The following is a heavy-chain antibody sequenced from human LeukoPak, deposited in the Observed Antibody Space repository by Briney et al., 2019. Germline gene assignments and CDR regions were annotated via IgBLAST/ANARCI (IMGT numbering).Heavy chain of an antibody. Sequence: PSETLSLACSVSGDSIAATSYYWAWIRQPPGKGLEWIGSIYYSGNTNYDPSLQSRVTISVDTSKNQFSLKLSSVTAADTAVYYCASPPGIAAAGYFEYWGQGTLVTVSS. J-gene: IGHJ4*02. V-gene: IGHV4-39*01. CDR3: ASPPGIAAAGYFEY. D-gene: IGHD6-13*01. CDR1: GDSIAATSYY. CDR2: IYYSGNT.